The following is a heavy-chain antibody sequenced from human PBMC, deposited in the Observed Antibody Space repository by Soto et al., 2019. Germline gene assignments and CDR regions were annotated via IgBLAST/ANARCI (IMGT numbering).Heavy chain of an antibody. CDR3: ARDVNNYGETLPYYYYYMDV. V-gene: IGHV3-53*04. CDR2: IYSGGST. Sequence: GGSLRLSCAASGFTVSSNYMSWVRQAPGKGLEWVSVIYSGGSTYYADSVKGRFTISRHNSKNTLYLQMNSLRAEDTAVYYCARDVNNYGETLPYYYYYMDVWGKGTTVTVSS. CDR1: GFTVSSNY. D-gene: IGHD4-17*01. J-gene: IGHJ6*03.